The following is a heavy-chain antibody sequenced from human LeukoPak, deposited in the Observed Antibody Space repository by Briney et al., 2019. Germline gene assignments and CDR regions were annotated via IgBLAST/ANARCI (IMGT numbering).Heavy chain of an antibody. J-gene: IGHJ3*02. CDR1: GGSISSYH. CDR2: ISYSGST. Sequence: SETLSLTCTVSGGSISSYHWSWIRQPPGKRLEWIGFISYSGSTNSNPSLNSRVAISIDTSENQFSLKLSSVTAADTAVYYCVRGNYDSRGYSNAFDIWAQGAMVTVSS. V-gene: IGHV4-59*01. D-gene: IGHD3-22*01. CDR3: VRGNYDSRGYSNAFDI.